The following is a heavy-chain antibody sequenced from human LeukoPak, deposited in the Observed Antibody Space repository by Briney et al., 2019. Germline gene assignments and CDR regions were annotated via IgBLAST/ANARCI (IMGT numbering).Heavy chain of an antibody. CDR2: IIPIFGTA. Sequence: ASVKVSCKASGGTFSSYAISWVRQAPGQGLEWMGGIIPIFGTANYAQKFQGRVTITTDESTSTAYMELSSLRSEDTAVYYCARDTESGSYYFAFDIWGQGTMVTVSS. D-gene: IGHD1-26*01. CDR1: GGTFSSYA. J-gene: IGHJ3*02. V-gene: IGHV1-69*05. CDR3: ARDTESGSYYFAFDI.